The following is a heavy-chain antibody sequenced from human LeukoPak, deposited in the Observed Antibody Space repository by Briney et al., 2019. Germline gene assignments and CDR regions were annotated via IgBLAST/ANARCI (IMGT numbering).Heavy chain of an antibody. CDR1: GFGFTTHD. J-gene: IGHJ4*02. CDR2: ISGSGTGT. CDR3: VKGYHFDW. Sequence: PGGSLRLSCVASGFGFTTHDMSWGRQAPGKGPEWVSSISGSGTGTYYTDSVKGRFTISRDTSKNTLYMQMNNLRVEDTAVYNCVKGYHFDWWGQGTLVTVSS. V-gene: IGHV3-23*01. D-gene: IGHD1-26*01.